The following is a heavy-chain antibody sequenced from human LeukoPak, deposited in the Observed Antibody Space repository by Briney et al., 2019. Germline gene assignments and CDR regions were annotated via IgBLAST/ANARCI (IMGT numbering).Heavy chain of an antibody. CDR1: GYTFTIYG. CDR3: ARGRSGVVRFLEWSNSAFDI. V-gene: IGHV1-18*01. CDR2: ISAYNGNT. D-gene: IGHD3-3*01. Sequence: ASVWVSCKASGYTFTIYGISWVRQAPGQGLEWMGWISAYNGNTNYAQKLQGRVTMTTDTSTSTAYMELRSLRSVVTAVYYCARGRSGVVRFLEWSNSAFDIWGQGTMVSVSS. J-gene: IGHJ3*02.